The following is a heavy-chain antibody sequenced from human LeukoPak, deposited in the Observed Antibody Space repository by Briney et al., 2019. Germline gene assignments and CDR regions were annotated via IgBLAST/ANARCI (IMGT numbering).Heavy chain of an antibody. CDR1: GYTFTGYY. V-gene: IGHV1-69*13. J-gene: IGHJ3*02. CDR2: IIPIFGTA. CDR3: ARWLQKHDAFDI. D-gene: IGHD5-24*01. Sequence: SVKVSCKASGYTFTGYYMHWVRQAPGQGLEWMGGIIPIFGTANYAQKFQGRVTITADESTSTAYMELSSLRSEDTAVYYCARWLQKHDAFDIWGQGTMVTVSS.